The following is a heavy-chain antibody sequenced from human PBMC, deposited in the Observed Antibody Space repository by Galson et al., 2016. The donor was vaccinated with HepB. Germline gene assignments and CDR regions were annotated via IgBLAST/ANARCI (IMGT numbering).Heavy chain of an antibody. CDR1: GFSLRSYG. V-gene: IGHV3-33*01. CDR3: ARAGMGTHRRYYGMDV. Sequence: SLRLSCAASGFSLRSYGMHWVRQAPGKGLESVAVMWFDGSNDHYAASVKGRFTISRDISKSTVYLQMDRLRVEDTAVYYCARAGMGTHRRYYGMDVWGQGTTVTASS. CDR2: MWFDGSND. J-gene: IGHJ6*02. D-gene: IGHD3-16*01.